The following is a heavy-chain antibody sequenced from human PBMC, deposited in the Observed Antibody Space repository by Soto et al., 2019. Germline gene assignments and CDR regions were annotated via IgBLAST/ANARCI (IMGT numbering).Heavy chain of an antibody. V-gene: IGHV3-11*01. CDR2: ISSSGDII. J-gene: IGHJ4*02. CDR3: ARDLGYYDSSGYFDY. CDR1: GFTFSDHY. D-gene: IGHD3-22*01. Sequence: LGGSLRLSCAASGFTFSDHYMSWIRQAPGKGLEWVSYISSSGDIIYYADSVKGRFTISRDNAKNSLHLQMNSLRAEDTAVYYCARDLGYYDSSGYFDYWGQGTLVTVSS.